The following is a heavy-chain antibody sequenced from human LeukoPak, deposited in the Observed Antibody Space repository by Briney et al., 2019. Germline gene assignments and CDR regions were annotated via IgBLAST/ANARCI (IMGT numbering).Heavy chain of an antibody. CDR3: ARGKVATSYFDY. CDR1: GGSINSYY. J-gene: IGHJ4*02. D-gene: IGHD5-12*01. CDR2: VYSSGSA. Sequence: SETLSLTCTVSGGSINSYYWSWIRQPAGKELEWIGRVYSSGSANYNPSLESRVTMSVDTSKNQLSLKLTSVTAADTAMYFCARGKVATSYFDYWGQGTLVTVSS. V-gene: IGHV4-4*07.